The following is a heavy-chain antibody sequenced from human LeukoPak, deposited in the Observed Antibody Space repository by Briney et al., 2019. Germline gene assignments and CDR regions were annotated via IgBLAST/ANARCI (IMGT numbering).Heavy chain of an antibody. CDR2: MWYDGSNK. D-gene: IGHD3-9*01. J-gene: IGHJ4*02. CDR1: GFTFSSYG. Sequence: GGSLRLSCAASGFTFSSYGMHWVRQAPGKGLEWVAVMWYDGSNKYYADSVKGRFTISRDNSKNTLYLQMNSLRAEDTAVYYCARDPQLYYDILTGYYVPPSYYFDYWGQGTLVTVSS. V-gene: IGHV3-33*01. CDR3: ARDPQLYYDILTGYYVPPSYYFDY.